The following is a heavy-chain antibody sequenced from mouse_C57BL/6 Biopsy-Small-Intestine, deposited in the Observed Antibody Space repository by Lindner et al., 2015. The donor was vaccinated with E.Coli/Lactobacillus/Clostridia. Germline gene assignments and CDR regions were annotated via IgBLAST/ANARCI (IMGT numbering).Heavy chain of an antibody. D-gene: IGHD1-1*01. J-gene: IGHJ2*01. V-gene: IGHV1-9*01. Sequence: VQLQESGAELMKPGASVKFSCKTSGYTFPGYWIEWVKQRPGHVLEWIGEILPGSLTTHYHEDFRGKATFTADTSSNTVYMQLSSLTIDDSAIYYCVVVGYWGQGTTLTVSS. CDR3: VVVGY. CDR1: GYTFPGYW. CDR2: ILPGSLTT.